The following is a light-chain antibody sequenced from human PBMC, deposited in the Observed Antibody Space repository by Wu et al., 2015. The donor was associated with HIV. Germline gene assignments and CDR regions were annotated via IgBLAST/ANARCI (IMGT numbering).Light chain of an antibody. V-gene: IGKV3-20*01. CDR1: QSVRTC. CDR2: GAS. CDR3: QHYGASPPT. Sequence: EIVLTQSPGTLSLSPGESATLSCRASQSVRTCLAWYQHKPGQAPRLLIYGASNRAPGIADRFSGSGSGTDFTLTVNRLEPEDFAVYYCQHYGASPPTFGQGTKVEVK. J-gene: IGKJ1*01.